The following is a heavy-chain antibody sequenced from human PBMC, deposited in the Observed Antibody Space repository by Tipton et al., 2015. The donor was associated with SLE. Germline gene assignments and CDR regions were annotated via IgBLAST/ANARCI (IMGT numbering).Heavy chain of an antibody. CDR3: ARANRGYDILTGYYGDYFDY. CDR1: GFTFSSYA. D-gene: IGHD3-9*01. CDR2: ISYDGSNK. J-gene: IGHJ4*02. Sequence: RSLRLSCAASGFTFSSYAMHWVRQAPGKGLEWVTVISYDGSNKYYADSVKGRFTISRDNSKNTLYLQMNSLRAEDTAVYYCARANRGYDILTGYYGDYFDYWGQGTLVTVSS. V-gene: IGHV3-30*03.